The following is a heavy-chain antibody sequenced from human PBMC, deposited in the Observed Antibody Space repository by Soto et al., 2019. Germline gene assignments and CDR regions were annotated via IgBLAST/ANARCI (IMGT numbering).Heavy chain of an antibody. CDR2: THYSGTT. CDR1: GDSMTSVDHF. Sequence: QAQLQESGPGLVKPSQTLSLTCSVSGDSMTSVDHFWSWIRQPPGKGLEWIGYTHYSGTTYYNPSPNSRVTLSVDTSQTHVSPKLTSVTAADTAVYYCARNGLVGHDALDIWGQGTMVIVSS. D-gene: IGHD1-26*01. V-gene: IGHV4-30-4*01. J-gene: IGHJ3*02. CDR3: ARNGLVGHDALDI.